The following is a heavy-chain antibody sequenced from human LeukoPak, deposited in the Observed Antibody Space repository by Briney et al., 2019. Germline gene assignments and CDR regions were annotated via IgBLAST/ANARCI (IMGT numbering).Heavy chain of an antibody. CDR3: ARGYSYGYSGNYFDY. J-gene: IGHJ4*02. Sequence: SETLSLTCTVSGGSISSYYWSWIRQPPGKGLEWIGYIYYSGSTNYNPSLKSRVTISVDTSKNQFSLKLSSVTAADTAVYYCARGYSYGYSGNYFDYWGQGTLDTVSS. CDR2: IYYSGST. V-gene: IGHV4-59*01. CDR1: GGSISSYY. D-gene: IGHD5-18*01.